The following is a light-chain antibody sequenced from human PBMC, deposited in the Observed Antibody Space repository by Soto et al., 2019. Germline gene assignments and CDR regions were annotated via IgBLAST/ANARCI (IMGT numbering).Light chain of an antibody. J-gene: IGLJ1*01. CDR1: SSDVGGYNY. CDR3: CSYAGSYTYV. CDR2: DVS. Sequence: QSALTRPRSVSGSPGQSVTISCTGTSSDVGGYNYVSWYQQHPGKAPKLMIYDVSKRPSGVLDRFSGSKSGNTASLTISGLQAEDEADYYCCSYAGSYTYVFGTGTKVTVL. V-gene: IGLV2-11*01.